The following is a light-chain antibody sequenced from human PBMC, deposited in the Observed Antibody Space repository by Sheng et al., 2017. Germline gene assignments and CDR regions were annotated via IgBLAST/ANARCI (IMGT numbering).Light chain of an antibody. V-gene: IGKV3-20*01. CDR1: QSVSSAY. J-gene: IGKJ1*01. CDR3: QQYGSSPPWT. Sequence: EIVLTQSPGTLSLSPGESATLSCRTSQSVSSAYLAWYQQKPGQAPRLLIYGASNRATGIPDRFSGSGSGTEFTLTISRLEPEDFAMYYCQQYGSSPPWTFGQGTKLE. CDR2: GAS.